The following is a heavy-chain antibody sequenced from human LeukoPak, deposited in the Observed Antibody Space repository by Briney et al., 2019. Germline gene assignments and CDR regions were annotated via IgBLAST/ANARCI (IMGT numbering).Heavy chain of an antibody. CDR1: GGSISTTDYY. CDR2: IYFRGST. V-gene: IGHV4-39*07. Sequence: SETLSLTCSVSGGSISTTDYYWGWIRQPPGKGLEWIGSIYFRGSTYYNPSVKSRVTMSIDTSRNQFSLNVNSVTAADTAVYFCASLISVSNFYYFDYWGQGTLVTVSS. J-gene: IGHJ4*02. CDR3: ASLISVSNFYYFDY. D-gene: IGHD2/OR15-2a*01.